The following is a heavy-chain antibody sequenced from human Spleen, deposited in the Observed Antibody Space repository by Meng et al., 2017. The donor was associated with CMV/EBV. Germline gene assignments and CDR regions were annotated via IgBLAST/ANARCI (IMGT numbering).Heavy chain of an antibody. J-gene: IGHJ6*02. V-gene: IGHV3-30-3*01. CDR3: ARDSRGDDFGRGPGYYGMDV. CDR2: ISYDGSNK. D-gene: IGHD3-3*01. CDR1: GFTFSSYA. Sequence: GGSLRLSCAASGFTFSSYAMHWVRQAPGKGLEWVAVISYDGSNKYYADSVKGRFTISRDNSKNTLYLQMNSLRADDTAVYYCARDSRGDDFGRGPGYYGMDVWGQGTTVTVSS.